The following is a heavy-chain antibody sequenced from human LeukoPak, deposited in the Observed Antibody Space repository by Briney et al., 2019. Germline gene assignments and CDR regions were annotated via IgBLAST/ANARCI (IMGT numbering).Heavy chain of an antibody. D-gene: IGHD1-14*01. CDR1: GYTFTGYY. CDR2: INPNTGDT. CDR3: ARRKSAITGAFDI. Sequence: ASVKVSCKASGYTFTGYYIHWVRQAPGQGPEWMGWINPNTGDTDSPQKFQGRVTMTRDTSVNTAYMELSRLRPDDTAVYYCARRKSAITGAFDIWGQGTLVTVSS. J-gene: IGHJ3*02. V-gene: IGHV1-2*02.